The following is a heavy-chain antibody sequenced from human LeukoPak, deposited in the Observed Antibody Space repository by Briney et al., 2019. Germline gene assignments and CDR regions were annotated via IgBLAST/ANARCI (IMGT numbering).Heavy chain of an antibody. CDR3: AKGGLSSPGADY. CDR2: ISGSGGST. CDR1: GFTFSSYA. J-gene: IGHJ4*02. V-gene: IGHV3-23*01. D-gene: IGHD3-10*01. Sequence: PGGSLRLSCAASGFTFSSYAMSWVRQAPGKGLEWVSAISGSGGSTYYADSVKGRFTISRDNSKNTLYLQMDSLRAEDTAVYYCAKGGLSSPGADYWGQGTLVTVSS.